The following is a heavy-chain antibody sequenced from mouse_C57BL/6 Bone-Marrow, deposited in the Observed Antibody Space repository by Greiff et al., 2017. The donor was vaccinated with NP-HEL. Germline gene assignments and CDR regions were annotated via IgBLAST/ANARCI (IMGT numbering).Heavy chain of an antibody. D-gene: IGHD1-1*01. CDR3: ARDYGSCYYYAMDY. J-gene: IGHJ4*01. CDR2: IDPEDGDT. CDR1: GFTIKDYY. V-gene: IGHV14-2*01. Sequence: EVQLQQSGAELVKPGASVKLSCTASGFTIKDYYMHWVKQRTEQGLEWIGRIDPEDGDTNYAQKFQGKATITADTSSNTAYLQLSSLTSEDTAVYYCARDYGSCYYYAMDYWGQGTSVTVSS.